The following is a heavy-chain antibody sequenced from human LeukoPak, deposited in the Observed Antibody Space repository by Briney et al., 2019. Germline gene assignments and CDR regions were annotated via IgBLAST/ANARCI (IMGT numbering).Heavy chain of an antibody. J-gene: IGHJ3*02. D-gene: IGHD2-15*01. CDR2: IYYSGST. CDR1: GYSISSGYY. Sequence: SETLSLTCVVSGYSISSGYYWSWIRQPPGKGLEWIGYIYYSGSTNYNPSLKSRVTISVDTSKNQFSLKLSSVTAADTAVYYCARDLISGPGAFDIWGQGTMVTVSS. CDR3: ARDLISGPGAFDI. V-gene: IGHV4-61*01.